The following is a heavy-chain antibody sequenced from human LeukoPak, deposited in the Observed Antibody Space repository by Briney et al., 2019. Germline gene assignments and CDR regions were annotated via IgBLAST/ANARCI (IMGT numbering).Heavy chain of an antibody. D-gene: IGHD2-2*01. J-gene: IGHJ5*02. CDR1: GFTFRSYA. CDR3: AKDRRGYCSSTSCYLYNWFDP. CDR2: VSSGGDST. Sequence: GGSLRLSCAASGFTFRSYAMSWVRQAPGKGLEWVSSVSSGGDSTYSADSVKDRFTISRDNSKNTLYLQMNSLRAEDTAVYYCAKDRRGYCSSTSCYLYNWFDPWGQGTLVTVSS. V-gene: IGHV3-23*01.